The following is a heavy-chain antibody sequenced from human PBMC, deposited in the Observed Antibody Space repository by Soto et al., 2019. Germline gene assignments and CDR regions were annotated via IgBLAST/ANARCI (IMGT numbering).Heavy chain of an antibody. CDR1: GHTLTEFS. V-gene: IGHV1-2*02. CDR2: INPNNGRT. CDR3: AREDADRGSFDF. J-gene: IGHJ4*02. Sequence: ASVKVSCKISGHTLTEFSIHWVRQAPGKGLEWMGWINPNNGRTTLAPKFQGRVTLIRDTSINTAYMDLSRLRSDDTAVYYCAREDADRGSFDFWGQGTLVTASS.